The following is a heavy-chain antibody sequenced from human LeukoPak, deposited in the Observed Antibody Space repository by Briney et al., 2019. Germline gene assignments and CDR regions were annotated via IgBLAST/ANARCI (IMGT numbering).Heavy chain of an antibody. D-gene: IGHD5-12*01. CDR2: INPSGGTT. Sequence: GASVKVSCKASGYTFTSYYIHWVRQAPGQGLEWMGKINPSGGTTSYTQKFQGRVTMTRDTSTSTVYMELSSLRSEDTAVYYCARRSYDFAFDIWGQGTMVTVSS. CDR3: ARRSYDFAFDI. V-gene: IGHV1-46*01. J-gene: IGHJ3*02. CDR1: GYTFTSYY.